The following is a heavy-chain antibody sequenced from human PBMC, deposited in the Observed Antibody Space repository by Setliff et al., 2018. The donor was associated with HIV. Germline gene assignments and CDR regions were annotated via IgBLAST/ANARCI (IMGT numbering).Heavy chain of an antibody. D-gene: IGHD1-20*01. CDR2: INQERTT. CDR1: RGSFSHYY. V-gene: IGHV4-34*01. J-gene: IGHJ2*01. CDR3: ARARFNFDNVRCFDL. Sequence: SETLSLTCAVYRGSFSHYYWTWIRQSPGKGLEWIAEINQERTTFYNPSLKSRVTMSLDTSRNEVSLRLSSVTAADTATYFCARARFNFDNVRCFDLWGPGTLVTVSS.